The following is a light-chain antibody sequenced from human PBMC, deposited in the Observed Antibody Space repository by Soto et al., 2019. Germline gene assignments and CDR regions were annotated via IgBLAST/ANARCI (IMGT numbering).Light chain of an antibody. CDR3: AAWDDSLNGAV. CDR2: AVS. CDR1: NSDVGAYTF. V-gene: IGLV2-11*01. J-gene: IGLJ2*01. Sequence: QSALTQPRSVSGSPGQSVTISCTGTNSDVGAYTFVSWYQQLPGKAPKLIISAVSYRPSGVPDRFSGSKSGNTASLTISGLQAEDEADYYCAAWDDSLNGAVFGGGTKVTVL.